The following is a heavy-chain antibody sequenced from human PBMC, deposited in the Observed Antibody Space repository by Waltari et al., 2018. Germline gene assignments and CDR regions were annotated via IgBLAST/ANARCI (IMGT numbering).Heavy chain of an antibody. CDR1: GGSISSGSYY. V-gene: IGHV4-61*02. Sequence: QVQLQESGPGLVKPSQTLSLTCTVSGGSISSGSYYWSWIRQPAGKGLEWIGRIYTSGSTNYNPSLKRRVTISVDTSKNQFSLKLSSVTAADTAVYYCARAEGSSSWFYDYWGQGTLVTVSS. CDR2: IYTSGST. D-gene: IGHD6-13*01. J-gene: IGHJ4*02. CDR3: ARAEGSSSWFYDY.